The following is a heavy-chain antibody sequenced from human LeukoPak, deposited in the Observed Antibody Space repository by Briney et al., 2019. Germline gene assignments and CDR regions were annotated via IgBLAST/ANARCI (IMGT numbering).Heavy chain of an antibody. D-gene: IGHD1-26*01. Sequence: GGSLRLSCAASGFTFSSYWMSWVRQAPGKGLEWVSYISSSGTIYYADSVKGRFTISRDNAKNSLYLQMNSLRAEDTAVYYCARWGVGDYWGQGTLVTVSS. CDR1: GFTFSSYW. CDR3: ARWGVGDY. CDR2: ISSSGTI. J-gene: IGHJ4*02. V-gene: IGHV3-48*04.